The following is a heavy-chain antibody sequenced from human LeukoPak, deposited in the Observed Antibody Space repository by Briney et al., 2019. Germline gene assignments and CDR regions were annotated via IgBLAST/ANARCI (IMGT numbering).Heavy chain of an antibody. Sequence: GASVKVSCKASGGTFSSYAISWVRQAPGQGLEWMGRIIPILGIANYAQKFQGRVTITADKSTSTAYMELSSLRSEDTAVYYCASHIRGRIRNYYGSGSFSSGMDVWGQGTTVTVSS. J-gene: IGHJ6*02. V-gene: IGHV1-69*04. D-gene: IGHD3-10*01. CDR2: IIPILGIA. CDR3: ASHIRGRIRNYYGSGSFSSGMDV. CDR1: GGTFSSYA.